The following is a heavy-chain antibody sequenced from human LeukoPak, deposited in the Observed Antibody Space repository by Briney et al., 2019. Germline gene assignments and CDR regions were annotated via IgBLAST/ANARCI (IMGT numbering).Heavy chain of an antibody. CDR3: ARQRRYYDSSAYYFDY. Sequence: SETLSLTCTVSGGSISSSSYYWGWIRQPPGKGLEWIGSIYYSGSTYYNPSLKSRVTISVDTSKNQFSLKLSSVTAADTAVYYCARQRRYYDSSAYYFDYWGQGTLVTVSS. CDR1: GGSISSSSYY. J-gene: IGHJ4*02. CDR2: IYYSGST. D-gene: IGHD3-22*01. V-gene: IGHV4-39*01.